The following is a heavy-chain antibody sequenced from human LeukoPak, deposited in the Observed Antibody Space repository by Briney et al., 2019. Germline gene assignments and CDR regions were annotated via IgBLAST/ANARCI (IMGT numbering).Heavy chain of an antibody. J-gene: IGHJ4*02. CDR3: ARASRDGYNQNFDH. V-gene: IGHV5-51*01. Sequence: GEALKISRKGLGYSFSSYWNAWVRQRPGKGLEWMRSIYPGGSETRYDPSFQGQVTISADSSPSTAYLQWSSLRASDTVMYYCARASRDGYNQNFDHWGQGTLVTVSS. CDR2: IYPGGSET. CDR1: GYSFSSYW. D-gene: IGHD5-24*01.